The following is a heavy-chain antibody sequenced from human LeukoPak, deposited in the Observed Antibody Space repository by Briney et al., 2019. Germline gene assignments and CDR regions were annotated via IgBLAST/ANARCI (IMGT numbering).Heavy chain of an antibody. CDR1: GGSISSSHW. D-gene: IGHD5-24*01. CDR2: IYHTGST. J-gene: IGHJ4*02. CDR3: ARRRDGYNEDFFDY. V-gene: IGHV4-4*02. Sequence: SETLSLTCTVSGGSISSSHWWSWVRQPPGKGLEWIGEIYHTGSTNYDPSLRSRITISVDKSKNQFSLNLSSVTAADTAVYYCARRRDGYNEDFFDYWGQGTLVTVSS.